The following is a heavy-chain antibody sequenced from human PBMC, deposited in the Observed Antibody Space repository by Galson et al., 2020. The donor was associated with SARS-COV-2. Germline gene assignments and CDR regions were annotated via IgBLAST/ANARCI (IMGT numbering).Heavy chain of an antibody. CDR2: ISAYTGNT. J-gene: IGHJ6*02. CDR1: GYTFTNYG. Sequence: ASVKVACKASGYTFTNYGISWVRQAPGQGIEWMGWISAYTGNTKYAQKLQGRVTMTTDTSTSTAYMELRNLRSDDTAVYYCARDHPNIAARLGLYYYGMDVWGQGTTVTVSS. CDR3: ARDHPNIAARLGLYYYGMDV. D-gene: IGHD6-6*01. V-gene: IGHV1-18*04.